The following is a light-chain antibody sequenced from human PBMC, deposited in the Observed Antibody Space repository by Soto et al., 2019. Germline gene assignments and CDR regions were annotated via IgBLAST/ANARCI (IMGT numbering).Light chain of an antibody. CDR2: GAS. CDR1: QSVSSSY. V-gene: IGKV3-20*01. J-gene: IGKJ1*01. CDR3: QQYGSSGT. Sequence: EIVITQSPATLSVSPGERATLSCRASQSVSSSYLAWYKQKPGQDPRLLIYGASSRATGIQDRFSGSGSGTDFTLTISRLEPEDFAVDDCQQYGSSGTFGQGTKVDIK.